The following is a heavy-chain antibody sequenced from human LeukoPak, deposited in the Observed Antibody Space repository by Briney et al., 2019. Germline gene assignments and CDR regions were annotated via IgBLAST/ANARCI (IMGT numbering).Heavy chain of an antibody. J-gene: IGHJ3*02. CDR2: IYPADSDT. CDR3: AKHADSGDYGAFDI. V-gene: IGHV5-51*01. Sequence: GESLKISCKGSGYIFSSYWIGWVRQMPGKGLEGIGIIYPADSDTRYSPSFQGQVTISADKSISTAYLQWSSLKASDSAMYYCAKHADSGDYGAFDIWGQGTMVTVSS. D-gene: IGHD4-17*01. CDR1: GYIFSSYW.